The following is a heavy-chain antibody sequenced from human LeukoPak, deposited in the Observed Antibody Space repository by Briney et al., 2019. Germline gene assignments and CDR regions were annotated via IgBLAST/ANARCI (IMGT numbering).Heavy chain of an antibody. J-gene: IGHJ5*02. V-gene: IGHV3-74*01. CDR2: INSDGSST. CDR3: ARDGGGDTNNWFDP. CDR1: GYTFSSYW. Sequence: SCKASGYTFSSYWMHWVRQAPGKGLVWVSRINSDGSSTSYADSVKGRFTISRDNAKNSLYLQMNSLRAEDTAVYYCARDGGGDTNNWFDPWGHGTLVTVSS. D-gene: IGHD5-18*01.